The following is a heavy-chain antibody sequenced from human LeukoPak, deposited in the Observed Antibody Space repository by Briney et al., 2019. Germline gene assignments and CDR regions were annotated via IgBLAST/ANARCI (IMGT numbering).Heavy chain of an antibody. CDR1: GFTFSNYA. V-gene: IGHV3-23*01. J-gene: IGHJ4*02. Sequence: KSGGSLRLSCAASGFTFSNYAMNWVRQAPGKGLEWVSGISGSGGSTYYADSVKGRFTISRDNSKNTLYLQMNSLRAEDTAVYYCANYDYVWGSSHWGQGTLVTVSS. CDR2: ISGSGGST. CDR3: ANYDYVWGSSH. D-gene: IGHD3-16*01.